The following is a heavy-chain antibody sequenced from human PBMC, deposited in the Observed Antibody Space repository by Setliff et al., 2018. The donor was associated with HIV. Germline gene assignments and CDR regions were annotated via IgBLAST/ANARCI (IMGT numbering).Heavy chain of an antibody. CDR2: IYYSGSA. D-gene: IGHD3-3*01. CDR1: GGAISSRSYF. Sequence: PSETLSLTCTVSGGAISSRSYFWGWIRQPPGKGLEWIGSIYYSGSAYYNSSLRSRLTISVDTSKNQFSLKLKSVTAADTAVYYCASLVPGYHDFWSGYLGYFDYWGQGLLVTVSS. J-gene: IGHJ4*02. V-gene: IGHV4-39*01. CDR3: ASLVPGYHDFWSGYLGYFDY.